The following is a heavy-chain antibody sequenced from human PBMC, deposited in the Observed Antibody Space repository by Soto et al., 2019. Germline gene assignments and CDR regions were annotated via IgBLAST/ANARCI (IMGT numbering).Heavy chain of an antibody. Sequence: GGSLRLSCAASGFTFSSYWMSWVRQAPGKGLEWVANIKQDGSEKYYVDSVKGRFTISRDNAKNSLYLQMNSLRAEDAAVYYCARDTYYYDSSGYYHPAHYFDYWGQGTLVTVSS. D-gene: IGHD3-22*01. CDR3: ARDTYYYDSSGYYHPAHYFDY. J-gene: IGHJ4*02. CDR2: IKQDGSEK. CDR1: GFTFSSYW. V-gene: IGHV3-7*01.